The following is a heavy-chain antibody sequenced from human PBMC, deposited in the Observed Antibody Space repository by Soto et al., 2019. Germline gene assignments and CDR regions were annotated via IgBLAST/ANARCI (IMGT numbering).Heavy chain of an antibody. D-gene: IGHD5-18*01. CDR3: ARHDRALVHRFAY. J-gene: IGHJ4*02. V-gene: IGHV5-51*01. Sequence: PGESLKISCKGSGYKFTSYWIGWVRQMPGKGLKWMGIIYPGDSDTRYSPSFQGQVTISADKSINTAYLQWNSLKASDTAMYYCARHDRALVHRFAYWGQGTPVTVSS. CDR2: IYPGDSDT. CDR1: GYKFTSYW.